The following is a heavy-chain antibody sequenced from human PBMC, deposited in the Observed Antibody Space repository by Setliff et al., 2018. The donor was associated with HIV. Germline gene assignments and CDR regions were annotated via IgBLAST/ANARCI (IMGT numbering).Heavy chain of an antibody. J-gene: IGHJ6*03. CDR2: ISAYNGNT. D-gene: IGHD3-22*01. CDR3: ARVIVRVTMIVVVLNYMDV. V-gene: IGHV1-18*01. Sequence: ASVKVSCKASGYTFTSYGISWVRQAPGQGLEWMGWISAYNGNTNYAQKLQGRVTMTTDTSTSTAYMELRSLRSDDTAVYYCARVIVRVTMIVVVLNYMDVWGNGTTVTVSS. CDR1: GYTFTSYG.